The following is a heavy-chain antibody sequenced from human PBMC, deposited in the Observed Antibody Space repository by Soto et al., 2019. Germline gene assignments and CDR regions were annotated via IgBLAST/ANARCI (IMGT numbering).Heavy chain of an antibody. Sequence: ASVKVSCKASGGTFSSYAISWVRQAPGQGLEWMGGIIPIFGTANYAQKFQGRVTITADKSTSTAYMELSSLRSEDTAVYYCARDLIGYSYVLDSWGQGTPVTVSS. CDR1: GGTFSSYA. V-gene: IGHV1-69*06. D-gene: IGHD5-18*01. CDR3: ARDLIGYSYVLDS. J-gene: IGHJ4*02. CDR2: IIPIFGTA.